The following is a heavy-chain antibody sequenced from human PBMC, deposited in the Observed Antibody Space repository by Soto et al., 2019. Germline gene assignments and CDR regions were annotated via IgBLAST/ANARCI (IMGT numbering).Heavy chain of an antibody. D-gene: IGHD5-18*01. CDR1: GFTFISYG. J-gene: IGHJ6*02. V-gene: IGHV3-30*18. Sequence: LRRSCAASGFTFISYGIHWVRQAPGKGLEWVALISYDGTDKYYADSVKGRFTISRDNSKNTLYLQMSSLGPEDTAVYYCVKERYAQLWLEDYGMDVWGQGTTVTVSS. CDR3: VKERYAQLWLEDYGMDV. CDR2: ISYDGTDK.